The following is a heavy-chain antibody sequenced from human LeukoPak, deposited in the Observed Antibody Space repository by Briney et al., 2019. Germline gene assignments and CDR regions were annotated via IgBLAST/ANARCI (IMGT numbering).Heavy chain of an antibody. CDR2: TYPGYSDT. CDR1: GYSFTSYW. CDR3: ARRRGYGSGSIRWGAAFDI. J-gene: IGHJ3*02. D-gene: IGHD3-10*01. V-gene: IGHV5-51*01. Sequence: GESLKISCKGSGYSFTSYWIGWVRQMPGKGLEWMGITYPGYSDTRYSPSFQGQVTISADKSISTAYLQWSSLTASDTAMYYCARRRGYGSGSIRWGAAFDIWGQGTMVTVSS.